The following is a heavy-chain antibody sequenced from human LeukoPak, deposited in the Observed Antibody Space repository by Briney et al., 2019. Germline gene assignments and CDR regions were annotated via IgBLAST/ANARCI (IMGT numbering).Heavy chain of an antibody. D-gene: IGHD3-16*01. CDR2: INIDGTDA. Sequence: GGSLRLSCAASGCSSSNFWMHWVRQLPGKGLVLVSRINIDGTDANYADSVKGRFIISRDNFKNTLFLEMYSLRVEDTGVYYCAKSGGGYFDYWGQGDMVTVSS. J-gene: IGHJ4*02. CDR1: GCSSSNFW. CDR3: AKSGGGYFDY. V-gene: IGHV3-74*01.